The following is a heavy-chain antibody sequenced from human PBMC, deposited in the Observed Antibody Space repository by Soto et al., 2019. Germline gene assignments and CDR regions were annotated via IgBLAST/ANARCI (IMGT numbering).Heavy chain of an antibody. J-gene: IGHJ4*02. Sequence: GGSLRLSCAASGFTFSSYALHWVRQAPGEGLEWVAFISYDGTTEYYADSVKGRFTISRDDSKNTLYLQMNSLRGDDTAIYYCTRDGNHYGSGSFYPYFDYWGQGSLVTVSS. D-gene: IGHD3-10*01. CDR3: TRDGNHYGSGSFYPYFDY. CDR1: GFTFSSYA. CDR2: ISYDGTTE. V-gene: IGHV3-30*04.